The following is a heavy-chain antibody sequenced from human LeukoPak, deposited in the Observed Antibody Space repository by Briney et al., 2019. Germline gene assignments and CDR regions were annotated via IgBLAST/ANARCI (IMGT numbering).Heavy chain of an antibody. J-gene: IGHJ6*03. CDR3: ARGGDSYYYYYMDV. CDR2: IIPIFATA. CDR1: GGTFSSYA. Sequence: SVKVSCKASGGTFSSYAISWVRQAPGQWLEWMGGIIPIFATANYAQKFQGRVTITADESTSTAYMELSSLRSEDTAVYYCARGGDSYYYYYMDVWGKGTTVTVSS. V-gene: IGHV1-69*13.